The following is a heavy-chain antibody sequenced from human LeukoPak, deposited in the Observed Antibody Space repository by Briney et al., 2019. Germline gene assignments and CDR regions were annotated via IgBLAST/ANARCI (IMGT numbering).Heavy chain of an antibody. CDR2: IYSGGRT. CDR3: ASDAFGWLATRDFEY. V-gene: IGHV3-66*01. CDR1: GFNFSTYA. D-gene: IGHD6-19*01. Sequence: GGSLRLSCAASGFNFSTYAMSWVRQAPGKGREGVSGIYSGGRTYYADSVKGRFTISRDNSKNTLYLQMNSLRAEDTAVYYCASDAFGWLATRDFEYWGQGTLVTVSS. J-gene: IGHJ4*02.